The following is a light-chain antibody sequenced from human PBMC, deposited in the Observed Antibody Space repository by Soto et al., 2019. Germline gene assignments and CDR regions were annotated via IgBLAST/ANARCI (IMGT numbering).Light chain of an antibody. V-gene: IGKV1-6*01. CDR1: QGIRND. J-gene: IGKJ1*01. CDR2: AAS. CDR3: LQDHNYPWT. Sequence: AIQMTQSPSSLSASVGDRVTITCRASQGIRNDLGWFQQKPGKAPNLLIYAASSLQSGVPSRFSGSGSGTDFSLTISSLQPEDFATYYCLQDHNYPWTVGQGTKVDIK.